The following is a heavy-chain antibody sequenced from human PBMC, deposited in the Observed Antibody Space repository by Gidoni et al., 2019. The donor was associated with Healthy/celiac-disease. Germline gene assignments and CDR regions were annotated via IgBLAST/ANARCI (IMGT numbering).Heavy chain of an antibody. CDR2: IRSKANSDAT. Sequence: EVQLVESGGGLVQPGGSLKLSCAASGFTFSGSALHWVRQASGTGLEWVGRIRSKANSDATAYAASVKGRFTISRDDSKNTAYLQMNSLKTEDTAVYYCTSLSSSSGDYDYYYGMDVWGQGTTVTVSS. J-gene: IGHJ6*02. CDR3: TSLSSSSGDYDYYYGMDV. V-gene: IGHV3-73*02. CDR1: GFTFSGSA. D-gene: IGHD6-6*01.